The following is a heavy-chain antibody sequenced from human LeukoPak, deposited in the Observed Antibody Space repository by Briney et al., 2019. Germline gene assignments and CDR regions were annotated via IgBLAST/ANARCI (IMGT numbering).Heavy chain of an antibody. V-gene: IGHV1-2*02. CDR3: VRGVLRVVAPASVEDI. CDR1: GYTFTGYY. D-gene: IGHD2-21*01. J-gene: IGHJ3*02. Sequence: ASVKVSCKASGYTFTGYYLHWVRQAPGQGLEWMGWINPNSGGTNYAQTFQGRVTMTRDTSISTAYMEVSSLRSDDTAVYYCVRGVLRVVAPASVEDIWGQGTMVTVSS. CDR2: INPNSGGT.